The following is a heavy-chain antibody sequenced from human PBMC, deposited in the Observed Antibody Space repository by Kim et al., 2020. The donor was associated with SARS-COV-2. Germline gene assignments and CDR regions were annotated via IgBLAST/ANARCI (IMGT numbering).Heavy chain of an antibody. V-gene: IGHV1-8*01. Sequence: ASVKVSCKASGYTFTSYDINWVRQATGQGLEWMGWMNPNSGNTGYAQKFQGRVTMTRNTSISTAYMELSSLRSEDTAVYYCARVGRSREEHFVGYWGQGTLVTVSS. CDR2: MNPNSGNT. J-gene: IGHJ4*02. CDR3: ARVGRSREEHFVGY. CDR1: GYTFTSYD. D-gene: IGHD1-1*01.